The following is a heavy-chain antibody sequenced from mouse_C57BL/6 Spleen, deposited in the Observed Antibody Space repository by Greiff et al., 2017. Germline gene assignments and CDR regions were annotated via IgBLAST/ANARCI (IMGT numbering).Heavy chain of an antibody. CDR1: GYTFTDYY. CDR3: LYDYDDFDY. Sequence: VQLQQPGPVLVKPGASVKMSCKASGYTFTDYYMNWVKQSHGKSLEWIGVINPYNGGTSYNQKFKGKATLTVDKSSSTAYMELNSLTSEDSAVYDCLYDYDDFDYWGQGTTLTVSS. D-gene: IGHD2-4*01. CDR2: INPYNGGT. V-gene: IGHV1-19*01. J-gene: IGHJ2*01.